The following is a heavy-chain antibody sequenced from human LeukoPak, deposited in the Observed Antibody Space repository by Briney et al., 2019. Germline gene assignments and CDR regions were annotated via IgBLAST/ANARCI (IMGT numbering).Heavy chain of an antibody. J-gene: IGHJ5*02. CDR2: IYYSGST. Sequence: SETLSLTRTVSGGSISSYYWSWIRQPPGKGLEWIGYIYYSGSTNYNPSLKSRVTISVDTSKNQFSLKLSSVTAADTAVYYCARHPYSTNWFDPWGQGTLVTVSS. CDR3: ARHPYSTNWFDP. D-gene: IGHD6-13*01. V-gene: IGHV4-59*08. CDR1: GGSISSYY.